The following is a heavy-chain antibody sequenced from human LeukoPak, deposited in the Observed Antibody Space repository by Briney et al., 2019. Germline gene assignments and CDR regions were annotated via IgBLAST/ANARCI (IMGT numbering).Heavy chain of an antibody. CDR2: VRYDGSNT. V-gene: IGHV3-30*02. J-gene: IGHJ4*02. Sequence: GGSLRLSCAASGFIFTTYGMHWVRQAPGMGLEWVAFVRYDGSNTYYTDSVKGRFTISRDNSKNTLYLQMNSLRAEDTAVYYCAKDSLGSTGTFFFDYWGQGTLVTVSS. D-gene: IGHD1-1*01. CDR3: AKDSLGSTGTFFFDY. CDR1: GFIFTTYG.